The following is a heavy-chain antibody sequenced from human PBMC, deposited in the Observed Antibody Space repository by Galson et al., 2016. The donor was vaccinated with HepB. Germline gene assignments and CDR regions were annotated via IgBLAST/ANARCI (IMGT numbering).Heavy chain of an antibody. CDR2: ASMDGRRK. D-gene: IGHD2/OR15-2a*01. Sequence: SLRLSCAASGFLFRSYAMHWVRQAPGKGLEWVAAASMDGRRKIYSDSVKGRFTISRDNSNNMLFLQMDSLRPDDTAVYYCAKRHEYCPPVGCSVDYWGQGTLVSVSS. J-gene: IGHJ4*02. V-gene: IGHV3-30*18. CDR3: AKRHEYCPPVGCSVDY. CDR1: GFLFRSYA.